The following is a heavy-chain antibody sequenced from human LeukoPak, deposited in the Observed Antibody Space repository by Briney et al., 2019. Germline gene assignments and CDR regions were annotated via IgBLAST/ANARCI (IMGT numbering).Heavy chain of an antibody. CDR3: ARDLLAYCGGDCYSDY. CDR1: GYTFTGYY. V-gene: IGHV1-2*02. Sequence: ASVKVSCKASGYTFTGYYMHWVRQAPGQGLEWMGWINPNSGGTNYGQKFQGRVTMTRDTSISTAYMELSRLRSDDTAVYYCARDLLAYCGGDCYSDYWGQGTLVTVSS. CDR2: INPNSGGT. D-gene: IGHD2-21*02. J-gene: IGHJ4*02.